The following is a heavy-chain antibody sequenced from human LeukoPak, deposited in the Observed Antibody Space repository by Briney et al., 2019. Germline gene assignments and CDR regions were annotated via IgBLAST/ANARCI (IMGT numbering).Heavy chain of an antibody. V-gene: IGHV1-3*03. D-gene: IGHD2-15*01. CDR1: GYTFTSYA. J-gene: IGHJ5*02. Sequence: ASVWVSCEASGYTFTSYAVNRGRESPGQRREWRGRINAVNGDTKYSQDLQGRVTITRDTSASTAYMELSSLRSEDMAVYYCARDRLSCSGGSCYSEINWFDPWGQGTLVTVSS. CDR2: INAVNGDT. CDR3: ARDRLSCSGGSCYSEINWFDP.